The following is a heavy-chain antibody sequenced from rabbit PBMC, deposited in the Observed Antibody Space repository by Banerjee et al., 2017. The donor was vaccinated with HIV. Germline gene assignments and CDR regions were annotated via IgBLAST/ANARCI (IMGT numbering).Heavy chain of an antibody. D-gene: IGHD4-1*01. J-gene: IGHJ3*01. CDR2: IYNGDGST. Sequence: QEQLVESGGGLVQPEGSLTLTYKASGFDFSNNAMCWVRQTPGKGPEWVACIYNGDGSTYYASWVNGRFTISRSTSLNTVTLQMTSLTAADTATYFCARDGISFVSSGWGLSRLDLWGPGTLVTVS. CDR3: ARDGISFVSSGWGLSRLDL. CDR1: GFDFSNNA. V-gene: IGHV1S47*01.